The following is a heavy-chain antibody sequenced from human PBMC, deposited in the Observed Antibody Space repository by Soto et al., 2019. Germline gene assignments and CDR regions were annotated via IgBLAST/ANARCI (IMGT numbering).Heavy chain of an antibody. J-gene: IGHJ5*02. CDR3: ARDQLDSGSPDNWFDP. V-gene: IGHV3-7*03. D-gene: IGHD1-26*01. CDR2: IKQDGSEK. CDR1: GFTFSSYW. Sequence: PGGSLRLSCAASGFTFSSYWMSWVRQAPGKGLEWVANIKQDGSEKYYVDSVKGRFTISRDNAKNSLYLQMNSLRAEDTAVYYCARDQLDSGSPDNWFDPWGQGTLVTVSS.